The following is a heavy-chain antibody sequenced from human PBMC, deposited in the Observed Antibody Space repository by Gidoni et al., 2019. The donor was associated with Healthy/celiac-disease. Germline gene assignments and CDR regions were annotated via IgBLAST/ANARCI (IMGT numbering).Heavy chain of an antibody. V-gene: IGHV4-59*01. CDR1: GGSISSYY. J-gene: IGHJ4*02. CDR2: IYYSGST. Sequence: QVQLQESGPGLVKPSETLSLTCTVSGGSISSYYWSWIRQPPGKGLEWIGYIYYSGSTNYNPSLKSRVTISVDTSKNQFSLKLSSVTAADTAVYYCARQSPFEFDYWGQGTLVTVSS. CDR3: ARQSPFEFDY.